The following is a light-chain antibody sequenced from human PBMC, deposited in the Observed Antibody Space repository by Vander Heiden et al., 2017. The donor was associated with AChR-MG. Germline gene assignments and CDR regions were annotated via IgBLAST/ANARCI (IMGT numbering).Light chain of an antibody. CDR2: DAS. Sequence: EIVLTQSPVTLSLSPGERAILSCRASQNVYDYVAWYQQKPGQAPRLLIHDASNRATGIPDRFSGSGSGTDFTLTISSLEAEDFAVYYCQQRSEPLTFGGGTKVEIK. CDR3: QQRSEPLT. J-gene: IGKJ4*01. V-gene: IGKV3-11*01. CDR1: QNVYDY.